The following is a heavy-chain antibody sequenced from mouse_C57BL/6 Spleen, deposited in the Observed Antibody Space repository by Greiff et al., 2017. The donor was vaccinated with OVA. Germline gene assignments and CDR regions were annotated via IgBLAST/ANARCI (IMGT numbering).Heavy chain of an antibody. Sequence: EVKVVESGGGLVKPGGSLKLSCAASGFTFSSYAMSWVRQTPEKRLEWVATISDGGSYTYYPDNVKGRFTISRDNAKNNLYLQMSHLKSEDTAMYYCARDRHDAMDYWGQGTSVTVSS. CDR3: ARDRHDAMDY. D-gene: IGHD2-12*01. CDR2: ISDGGSYT. CDR1: GFTFSSYA. V-gene: IGHV5-4*01. J-gene: IGHJ4*01.